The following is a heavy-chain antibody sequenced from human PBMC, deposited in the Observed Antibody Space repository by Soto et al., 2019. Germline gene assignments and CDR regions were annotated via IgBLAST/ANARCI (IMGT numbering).Heavy chain of an antibody. Sequence: GGSLRLSCAASGFTFSSYAMSWVRQAPGKGLEWVSAISGSGGSTYYADSVKGRFTISRDNSKNTLYLQMNSLRAEDTAVYYCARAQWLVDAFDIWGQGTMVTVSS. CDR2: ISGSGGST. CDR1: GFTFSSYA. D-gene: IGHD6-19*01. V-gene: IGHV3-23*01. J-gene: IGHJ3*02. CDR3: ARAQWLVDAFDI.